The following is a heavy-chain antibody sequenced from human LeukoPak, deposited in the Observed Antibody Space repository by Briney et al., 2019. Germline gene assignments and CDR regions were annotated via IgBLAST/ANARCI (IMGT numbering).Heavy chain of an antibody. D-gene: IGHD6-13*01. V-gene: IGHV4-59*01. J-gene: IGHJ4*02. CDR3: ARDRPGDSSLDY. CDR2: IYYSGST. Sequence: SETLSLTCTVSGGSISSYYWSWIRQPPGKGLEWIGYIYYSGSTNYNPSLKSRVTISVDTSKNQFSLKLSSVTAADTAVYYCARDRPGDSSLDYWGQGTLVTVSS. CDR1: GGSISSYY.